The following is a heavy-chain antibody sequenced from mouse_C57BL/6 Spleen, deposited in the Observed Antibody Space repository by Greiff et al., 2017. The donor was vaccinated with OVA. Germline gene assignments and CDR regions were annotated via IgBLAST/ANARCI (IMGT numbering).Heavy chain of an antibody. CDR1: GFTFSSYA. D-gene: IGHD3-2*02. CDR2: ISSGGDYI. CDR3: TRCLDSSGPFAY. J-gene: IGHJ3*01. V-gene: IGHV5-9-1*02. Sequence: EVNVVESGEGLVKPGGSLKLSCAASGFTFSSYAMSWVRQTPEKRLEWVAYISSGGDYIYYADTVKGRFTISRDNARNTLYLQMSSLKSEDTAMYYCTRCLDSSGPFAYWGQGTLVTVSA.